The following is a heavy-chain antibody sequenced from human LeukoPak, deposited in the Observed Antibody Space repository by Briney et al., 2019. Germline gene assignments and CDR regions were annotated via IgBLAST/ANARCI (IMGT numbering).Heavy chain of an antibody. Sequence: GGSLRLSCAASGFTFDDYAMSWVRQAPGKGLEWVSAISGSGGSTYYADSVKGRFTISRDNSKNTLYPQMNSLRAEDTAVYYCAKDSNYDYFDYWGQGTLVTVSS. D-gene: IGHD4-11*01. CDR1: GFTFDDYA. J-gene: IGHJ4*02. V-gene: IGHV3-23*01. CDR2: ISGSGGST. CDR3: AKDSNYDYFDY.